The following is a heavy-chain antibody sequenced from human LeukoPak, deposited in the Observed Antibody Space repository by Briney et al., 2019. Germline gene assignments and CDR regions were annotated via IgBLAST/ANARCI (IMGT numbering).Heavy chain of an antibody. CDR1: GGSISSGGYS. Sequence: PSQTLSLTCAVSGGSISSGGYSWSWIRQPPGKGLEWIGEINHSGSTNYNPSLKSRVTISVDTSKNQFSLKLSSVTAADTAVYYCARQYLVRYYGSGSYYMDVWGKGTTVTISS. J-gene: IGHJ6*03. V-gene: IGHV4-30-2*01. CDR2: INHSGST. D-gene: IGHD3-10*01. CDR3: ARQYLVRYYGSGSYYMDV.